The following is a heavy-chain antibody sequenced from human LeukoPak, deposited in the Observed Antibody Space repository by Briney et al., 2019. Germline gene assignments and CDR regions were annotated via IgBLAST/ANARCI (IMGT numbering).Heavy chain of an antibody. D-gene: IGHD1-1*01. CDR3: AKYAYNWNAPDGFDM. CDR1: RFSFSDYD. CDR2: ISYDGSRK. J-gene: IGHJ3*02. V-gene: IGHV3-30*18. Sequence: GGSLRLSCRASRFSFSDYDMHWVRQAPGKGLEWVAVISYDGSRKYYGDSVKGRFTISRDNSESTLFLQMNSLRTDDTSVYYCAKYAYNWNAPDGFDMWGQGTMVIVSS.